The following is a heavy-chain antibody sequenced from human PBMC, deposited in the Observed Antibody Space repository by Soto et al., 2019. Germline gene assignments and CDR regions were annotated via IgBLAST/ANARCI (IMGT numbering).Heavy chain of an antibody. V-gene: IGHV3-11*01. CDR3: VRQAARNYFDF. D-gene: IGHD6-6*01. CDR2: IESRGSTI. J-gene: IGHJ4*02. CDR1: GFTFSDYH. Sequence: QVQLVESGGGLVKPGGSLRLSCAASGFTFSDYHMSWIRQAPGKGLEWVSFIESRGSTISYADSVKGRFTISRDNAKNSLFLQINSLRAEDTAVYYCVRQAARNYFDFWGQGTLLTVSS.